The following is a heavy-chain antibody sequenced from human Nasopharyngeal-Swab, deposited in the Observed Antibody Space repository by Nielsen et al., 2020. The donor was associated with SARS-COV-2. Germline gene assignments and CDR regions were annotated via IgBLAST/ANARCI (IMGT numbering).Heavy chain of an antibody. CDR1: GFTSSSYA. CDR3: AKAQLYYDSSGYRD. D-gene: IGHD3-22*01. J-gene: IGHJ4*02. V-gene: IGHV3-23*01. CDR2: ISGSGGST. Sequence: GGSLRPSCAPSGFTSSSYAMSWVRQAPGKGLEWVSAISGSGGSTYYADSVEGRFTISRDNSKNTLYLQMNSLRAEDTAVYYCAKAQLYYDSSGYRDWGQGTLVTVSS.